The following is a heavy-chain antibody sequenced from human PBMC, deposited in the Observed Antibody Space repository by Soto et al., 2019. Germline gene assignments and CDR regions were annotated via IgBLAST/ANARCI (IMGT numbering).Heavy chain of an antibody. J-gene: IGHJ3*02. D-gene: IGHD2-15*01. V-gene: IGHV4-59*08. CDR3: ARLVRYCSGGSCYFTRDAFGI. CDR2: IYNSGST. CDR1: GGSISSYY. Sequence: PSETLSLTCTVSGGSISSYYWSWLRQPPGKGLEWIGYIYNSGSTNYNPSLKSRVTISVDTSKNQFSLKLSSVTAADTAVYYCARLVRYCSGGSCYFTRDAFGIWGQGTMVTVSS.